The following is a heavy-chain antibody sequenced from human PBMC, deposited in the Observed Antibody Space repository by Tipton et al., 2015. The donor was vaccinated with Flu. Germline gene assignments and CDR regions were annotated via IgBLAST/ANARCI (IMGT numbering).Heavy chain of an antibody. J-gene: IGHJ4*02. D-gene: IGHD2-21*01. CDR3: ARDGDLDRSPGQIFLDS. Sequence: GSLRLSCAASGFSVSRNYMSWVRQAPGKGLEWVSVIYSGGSTDYADSVKGRFTISRDNSKNTLYLQMNSLRAEDTAVYYCARDGDLDRSPGQIFLDSWGQGTLVSVSS. V-gene: IGHV3-53*05. CDR2: IYSGGST. CDR1: GFSVSRNY.